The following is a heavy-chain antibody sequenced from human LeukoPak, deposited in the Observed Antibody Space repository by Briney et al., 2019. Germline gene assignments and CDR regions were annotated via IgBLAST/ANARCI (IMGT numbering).Heavy chain of an antibody. Sequence: ASVKVSCKASGYTFTGYYMHCVRQAPGQGLEWMGWINPNSGGTNYAQKFQGRVTMTRDTSISAAYMELSRLRSDDTAVYYCARDRGSSWYEGFDYWGQGTLVTVSS. CDR2: INPNSGGT. CDR3: ARDRGSSWYEGFDY. V-gene: IGHV1-2*02. J-gene: IGHJ4*02. D-gene: IGHD6-13*01. CDR1: GYTFTGYY.